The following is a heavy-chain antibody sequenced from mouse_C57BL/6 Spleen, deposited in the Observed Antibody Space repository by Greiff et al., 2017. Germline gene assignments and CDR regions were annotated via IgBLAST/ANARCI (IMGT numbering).Heavy chain of an antibody. V-gene: IGHV1-42*01. D-gene: IGHD1-1*01. CDR1: GYSFTGYY. CDR2: INPSTGGT. Sequence: VQLKESGPELVKPGASVKISCKASGYSFTGYYMNWVKQSPEKSLEWIGEINPSTGGTTYNQKFKAKATLTVDKSSSTAYMQLKSLTSEDSAVYYCALGSSYVAYWGQGTLVTVSA. J-gene: IGHJ3*01. CDR3: ALGSSYVAY.